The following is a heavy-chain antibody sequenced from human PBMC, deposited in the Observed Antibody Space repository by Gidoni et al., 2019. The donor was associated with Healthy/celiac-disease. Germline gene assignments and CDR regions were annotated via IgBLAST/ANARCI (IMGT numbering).Heavy chain of an antibody. Sequence: QVQLVQSGAEVKKPGASVKVSCKVSGYTLTELSMHWVRQAPGKGLEWMGGFDPEDGETIYAQKFQGRVTMTEDPSTDPAYMELGSLRSEDTAVYYCATLGCSSTSCPVWSYYFDYWGQGTLVTVSS. D-gene: IGHD2-2*01. J-gene: IGHJ4*02. V-gene: IGHV1-24*01. CDR2: FDPEDGET. CDR3: ATLGCSSTSCPVWSYYFDY. CDR1: GYTLTELS.